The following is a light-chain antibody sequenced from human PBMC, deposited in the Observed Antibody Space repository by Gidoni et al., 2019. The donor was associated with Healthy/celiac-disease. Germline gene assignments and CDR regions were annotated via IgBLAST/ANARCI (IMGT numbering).Light chain of an antibody. CDR3: MQALQTPRLT. Sequence: DIALTQSPLSLPVTPGEQASIPCRSSPSRLHSNGYSYLDWYLQKPGQSPQLLIYVGSNRASGVPDRFSGSGSGTDFTLKISRVESEDVGVYYCMQALQTPRLTFGGGTKVEIK. CDR1: PSRLHSNGYSY. V-gene: IGKV2-28*01. CDR2: VGS. J-gene: IGKJ4*01.